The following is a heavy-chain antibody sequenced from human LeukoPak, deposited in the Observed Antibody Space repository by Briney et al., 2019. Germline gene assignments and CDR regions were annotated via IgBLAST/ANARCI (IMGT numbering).Heavy chain of an antibody. J-gene: IGHJ5*02. Sequence: GRSLRLSCAASGFTFDDYAMRWVRQAPGKGLEWVSGISWNSGSIGYADSVKGRFTISRDNAKNSLYLQMNSLRAEDTALYYCAKGGVPAASENWFDPWGQGTLVTVSS. D-gene: IGHD2-2*01. CDR3: AKGGVPAASENWFDP. V-gene: IGHV3-9*01. CDR1: GFTFDDYA. CDR2: ISWNSGSI.